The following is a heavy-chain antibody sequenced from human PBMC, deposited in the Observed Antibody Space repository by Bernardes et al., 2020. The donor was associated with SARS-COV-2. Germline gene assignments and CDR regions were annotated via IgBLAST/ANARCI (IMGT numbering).Heavy chain of an antibody. CDR1: GFTFDDYA. CDR3: AKDSNYYDSSGYYS. Sequence: GGSLRLSCAASGFTFDDYAMHWVRQAPGKGLEWVSGISWNSGSIGYADSVKGRFTISRDNAKNSLYLQMNSLRAEDTALYYCAKDSNYYDSSGYYSWGQGTLVTVSS. D-gene: IGHD3-22*01. CDR2: ISWNSGSI. J-gene: IGHJ4*02. V-gene: IGHV3-9*01.